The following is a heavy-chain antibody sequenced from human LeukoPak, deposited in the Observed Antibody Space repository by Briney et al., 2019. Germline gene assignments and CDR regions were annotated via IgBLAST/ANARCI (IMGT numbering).Heavy chain of an antibody. CDR2: ISAYNGNT. D-gene: IGHD6-19*01. CDR1: GYTFTSYG. J-gene: IGHJ6*03. V-gene: IGHV1-18*01. CDR3: ARKSSGWSDYYYYYMDV. Sequence: ASVKVSCKASGYTFTSYGISWVRQAPGQGLEWMGWISAYNGNTNYAQKLQGRVTITTDTSTSTAYMELRSLRSDDTAVYYCARKSSGWSDYYYYYMDVWGKGTTVTVSS.